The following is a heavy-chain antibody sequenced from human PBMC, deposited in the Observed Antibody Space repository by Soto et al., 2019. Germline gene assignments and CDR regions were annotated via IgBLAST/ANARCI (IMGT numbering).Heavy chain of an antibody. D-gene: IGHD3-10*01. Sequence: GQGLEWMGWMKTYTGNTNYAQKFQERVTITRDMSTSTAYMELSSLRSEDTAVYYCAAGEYYYGSGTFDYWGQGTLVTVSS. CDR3: AAGEYYYGSGTFDY. V-gene: IGHV1-58*01. CDR2: MKTYTGNT. J-gene: IGHJ4*02.